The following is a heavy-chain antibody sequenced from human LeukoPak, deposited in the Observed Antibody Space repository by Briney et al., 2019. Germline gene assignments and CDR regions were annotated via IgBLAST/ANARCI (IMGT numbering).Heavy chain of an antibody. V-gene: IGHV4-34*01. CDR1: GGSFSGYY. J-gene: IGHJ5*02. Sequence: SETLSLTCAVYGGSFSGYYWSWIRQPPGKGLEWIGEINHSGSTNYNPSLKSRVTISVDTSKNQVSLKLSSVTAADTAVYYCARGHYSSWFDPWGQGTLVTVSS. CDR3: ARGHYSSWFDP. CDR2: INHSGST. D-gene: IGHD4-11*01.